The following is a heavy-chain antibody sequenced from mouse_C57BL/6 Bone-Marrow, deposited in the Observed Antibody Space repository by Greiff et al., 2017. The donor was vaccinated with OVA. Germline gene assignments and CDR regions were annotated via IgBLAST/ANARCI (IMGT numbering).Heavy chain of an antibody. CDR2: IYPGDGDT. CDR3: ARGAY. CDR1: GYAFSNYW. Sequence: VQLVESGADLVKPEASVKLSCTASGYAFSNYWMNWVKQRPGKGLEWIGQIYPGDGDTNYNGKFKGKATLTADKSSSTAYMHLSSLTSEATAVYFLARGAYWGQVTLLTVSA. V-gene: IGHV1-80*01. J-gene: IGHJ3*01.